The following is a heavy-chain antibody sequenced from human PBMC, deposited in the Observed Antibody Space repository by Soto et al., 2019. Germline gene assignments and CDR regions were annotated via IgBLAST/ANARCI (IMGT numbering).Heavy chain of an antibody. D-gene: IGHD1-26*01. J-gene: IGHJ6*02. CDR1: GYSFTSYW. CDR2: IYPGDSDT. V-gene: IGHV5-51*01. CDR3: ARQRPTDGRWEFANYYGMDV. Sequence: PGESLKISCKGSGYSFTSYWIGWVRQMPGKGLEWMGIIYPGDSDTRYSPSFQGQVTISADKSISTAYLKLSSVTAADTAVYYCARQRPTDGRWEFANYYGMDVWGQGTPVTVSS.